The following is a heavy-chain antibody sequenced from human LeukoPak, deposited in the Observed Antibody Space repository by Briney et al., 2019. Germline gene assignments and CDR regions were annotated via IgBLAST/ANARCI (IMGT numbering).Heavy chain of an antibody. Sequence: SETLSLTCTVSGGSISSYYWSWIRQPPGKGLEWIGYIYTSGSTNYNPSLKSRVTISVDTSKNQFSLKLSSVTAADTAVYYCARPLWGADSNWFDPWGRGTLVTVSS. CDR3: ARPLWGADSNWFDP. J-gene: IGHJ5*02. CDR1: GGSISSYY. CDR2: IYTSGST. D-gene: IGHD7-27*01. V-gene: IGHV4-4*09.